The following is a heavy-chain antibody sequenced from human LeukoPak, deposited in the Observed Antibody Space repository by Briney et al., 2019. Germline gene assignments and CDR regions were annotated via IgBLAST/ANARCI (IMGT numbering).Heavy chain of an antibody. V-gene: IGHV4-34*01. CDR3: AKAPALGWCWGSCSPENWFDP. Sequence: SETLSLTCAVYGGSFSGYYWSWIRQPPGKGLEWIGEINHSGSTNYNPSLKSRVTISVDTSKNQFSLKLSSVTTADTAIYYCAKAPALGWCWGSCSPENWFDPWGQGTLVTVSS. J-gene: IGHJ5*02. D-gene: IGHD2-15*01. CDR2: INHSGST. CDR1: GGSFSGYY.